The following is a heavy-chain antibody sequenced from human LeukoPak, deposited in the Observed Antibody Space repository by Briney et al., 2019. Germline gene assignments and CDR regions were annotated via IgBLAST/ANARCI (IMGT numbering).Heavy chain of an antibody. CDR3: ARAIEVGAMTPFDY. Sequence: SETLSLTCAVYGGSFSGYYWSWIRQPPGKGLEWIGEINHSGSTNYNPSLKSRVTISVDTSKNQFSLKLSSVTAADTAVYYCARAIEVGAMTPFDYWGRGTLVTVSS. CDR1: GGSFSGYY. J-gene: IGHJ4*02. V-gene: IGHV4-34*01. D-gene: IGHD1-26*01. CDR2: INHSGST.